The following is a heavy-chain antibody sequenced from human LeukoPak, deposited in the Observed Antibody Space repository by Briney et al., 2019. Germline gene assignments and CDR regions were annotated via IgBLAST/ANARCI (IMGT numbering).Heavy chain of an antibody. CDR2: INHSGTT. J-gene: IGHJ4*02. CDR1: GGSFSGYY. Sequence: SETLSLTCAVYGGSFSGYYWSWIRQPPGKGLEWIGEINHSGTTNYNPSLKSRVTMSVDTSKNQFSLQLSSVTAADTAVYYCARGRPQNYWGQGTLVTVSS. CDR3: ARGRPQNY. V-gene: IGHV4-34*01.